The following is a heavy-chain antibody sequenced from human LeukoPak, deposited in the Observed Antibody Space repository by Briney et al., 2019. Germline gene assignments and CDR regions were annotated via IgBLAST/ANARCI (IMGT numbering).Heavy chain of an antibody. D-gene: IGHD2-21*02. CDR3: ARGAYCGGDCLRGAYFDY. CDR1: GFTVSDYY. V-gene: IGHV3-11*01. Sequence: RPGGSLRLSCAASGFTVSDYYMSWIRHAPGKGLEWVSYISSSGSTIYYADSVKGRFTISRDNAKNSLYLQMNSLRAEDTAVYYCARGAYCGGDCLRGAYFDYWGQGTLVTVSS. CDR2: ISSSGSTI. J-gene: IGHJ4*02.